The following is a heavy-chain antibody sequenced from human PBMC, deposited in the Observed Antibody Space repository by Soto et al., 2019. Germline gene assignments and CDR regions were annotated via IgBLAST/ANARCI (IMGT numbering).Heavy chain of an antibody. V-gene: IGHV3-11*06. Sequence: QVQLVESGGGLVKPGGSLSLSCAASGFTFSDYYMSWIRQAPGKGLEWVSYISSSSSYTSYGDSVKGRFTISRDNAKNSLYLQMHSLRADDTAVYYCGREAAAGGFDYWGQGTLVTVSS. J-gene: IGHJ4*02. CDR1: GFTFSDYY. CDR2: ISSSSSYT. CDR3: GREAAAGGFDY. D-gene: IGHD6-13*01.